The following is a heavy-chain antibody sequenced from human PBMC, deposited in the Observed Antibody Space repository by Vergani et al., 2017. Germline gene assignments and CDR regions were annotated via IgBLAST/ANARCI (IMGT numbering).Heavy chain of an antibody. CDR2: IYYRGST. J-gene: IGHJ6*03. V-gene: IGHV4-59*01. Sequence: QVQLQESGPGLVKPSQTLSLTCTVSGGSISSYYWSWIRQPPGRGLEWIGYIYYRGSTNYNPSLKRRVTISVDTSKKQFSLKLSSVTAADTAVYYCARLNWNPKTYYYYMDVWGKGTTVTVSS. D-gene: IGHD1-1*01. CDR1: GGSISSYY. CDR3: ARLNWNPKTYYYYMDV.